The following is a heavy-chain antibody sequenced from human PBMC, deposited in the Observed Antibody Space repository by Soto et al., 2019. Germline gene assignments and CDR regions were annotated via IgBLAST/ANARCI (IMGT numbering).Heavy chain of an antibody. CDR1: GGSISSSSYY. V-gene: IGHV4-39*01. J-gene: IGHJ4*02. Sequence: SETLSLTCTVSGGSISSSSYYWGWIRQPPGKGLEWIGSIYYSGSTYYNPSLKSRVTISVDTSKNQFSLKLSSVTAADTAVYYCARPSSYYDSSGYYYYYFDYWGQGTLVTVSS. CDR3: ARPSSYYDSSGYYYYYFDY. CDR2: IYYSGST. D-gene: IGHD3-22*01.